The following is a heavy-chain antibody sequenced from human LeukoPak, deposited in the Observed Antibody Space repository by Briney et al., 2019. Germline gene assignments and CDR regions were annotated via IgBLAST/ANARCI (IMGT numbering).Heavy chain of an antibody. Sequence: GRSLRLSCAASGFTFSSYGMHWVRQAPGKGLEWVAVISYDGSNKYYADSVKGRFTISRDNSKNTLYLQMNSLGAEDTAVYYCAKDAYYDFWSGYSTTYYYYGMGVCGQGTTVTVSS. V-gene: IGHV3-30*18. D-gene: IGHD3-3*01. J-gene: IGHJ6*02. CDR3: AKDAYYDFWSGYSTTYYYYGMGV. CDR1: GFTFSSYG. CDR2: ISYDGSNK.